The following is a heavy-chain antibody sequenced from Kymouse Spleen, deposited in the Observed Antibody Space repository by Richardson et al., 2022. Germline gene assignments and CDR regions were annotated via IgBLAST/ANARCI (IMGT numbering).Heavy chain of an antibody. V-gene: IGHV3-33*01. Sequence: QVQLVESGGGVVQPGRSLRLSCAASGFTFSSYGMHWVRQAPGKGLEWVAVIWYDGSNKYYADSVKGRFTISRDNSKNTLYLQMNSLRAEDTAVYYCARDIVVVVAATGYGMDVWGQGTTVTVSS. CDR3: ARDIVVVVAATGYGMDV. D-gene: IGHD2-15*01. J-gene: IGHJ6*02. CDR1: GFTFSSYG. CDR2: IWYDGSNK.